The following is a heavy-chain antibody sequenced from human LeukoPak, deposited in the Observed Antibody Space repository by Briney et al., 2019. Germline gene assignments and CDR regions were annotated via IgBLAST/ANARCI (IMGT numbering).Heavy chain of an antibody. J-gene: IGHJ4*02. CDR1: GGSISSSSYY. CDR3: ARDQYSGSYYRLLYFDY. Sequence: SETLSLTCTVSGGSISSSSYYWGWIRQPPGKGLEWIGEINHSGSTNYNPSLKSRVTISVDTSKNQFSLKLSSVTAADTAVYYCARDQYSGSYYRLLYFDYWGQGTLVTVSS. D-gene: IGHD1-26*01. CDR2: INHSGST. V-gene: IGHV4-39*07.